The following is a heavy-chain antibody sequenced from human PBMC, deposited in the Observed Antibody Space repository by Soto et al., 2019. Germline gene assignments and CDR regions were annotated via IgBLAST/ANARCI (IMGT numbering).Heavy chain of an antibody. Sequence: QVQLQESGPGLVKPSQTLSLTCAISGDSVSSNSAAWNWIRQSPSRGLEWLGRTYYRSRWYNDYAVSVRSRITVNPDTSKTQFSLQLTSVTPEDTAVYYCAGTTSHQWYYMDVWGKGTTVTVSS. CDR1: GDSVSSNSAA. CDR2: TYYRSRWYN. V-gene: IGHV6-1*01. CDR3: AGTTSHQWYYMDV. J-gene: IGHJ6*03. D-gene: IGHD1-7*01.